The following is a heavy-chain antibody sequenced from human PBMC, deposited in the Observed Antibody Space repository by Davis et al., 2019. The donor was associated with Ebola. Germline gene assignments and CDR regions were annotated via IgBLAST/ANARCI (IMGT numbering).Heavy chain of an antibody. Sequence: PGGSLRLSCAASGFTFRNYAMHWVRQAPGKGLEWVAVIAYDGSTKYYADSVKGQFTISRDSSKNTVYLEMNSLRPEDTAVYYCARDAVGGGRTGEYLQHWGQGTLVTVSS. CDR3: ARDAVGGGRTGEYLQH. D-gene: IGHD3-10*01. J-gene: IGHJ1*01. CDR2: IAYDGSTK. CDR1: GFTFRNYA. V-gene: IGHV3-30-3*01.